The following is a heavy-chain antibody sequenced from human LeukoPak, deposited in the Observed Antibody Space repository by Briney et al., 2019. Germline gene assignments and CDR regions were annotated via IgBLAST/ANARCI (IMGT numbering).Heavy chain of an antibody. J-gene: IGHJ4*02. Sequence: SETLSLTCTVSGGSISSYYWSWIRQSPGKGLEWIGNIHYSGSTNQNPSLKNRLTISVDTSKNQFSLKLSSVTAADTAVYYCAGERGEEYSSGWYKRNYFDNWGQGIRVTVSS. D-gene: IGHD6-19*01. CDR2: IHYSGST. CDR1: GGSISSYY. V-gene: IGHV4-59*01. CDR3: AGERGEEYSSGWYKRNYFDN.